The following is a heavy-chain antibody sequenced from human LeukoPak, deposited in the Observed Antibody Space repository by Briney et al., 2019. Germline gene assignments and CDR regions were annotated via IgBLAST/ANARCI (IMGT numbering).Heavy chain of an antibody. CDR2: IKQDGSEK. CDR3: ASGKNYCGGDCYYMDV. CDR1: GFTFSSYW. D-gene: IGHD2-21*01. V-gene: IGHV3-7*01. Sequence: GGSLRLSCAASGFTFSSYWMSWVRQAPGKGLEWVANIKQDGSEKYYVDSVKGRFTISRDNAKDSLYLQMNSLRAEDTAVYYCASGKNYCGGDCYYMDVWGKGTTVTVSS. J-gene: IGHJ6*03.